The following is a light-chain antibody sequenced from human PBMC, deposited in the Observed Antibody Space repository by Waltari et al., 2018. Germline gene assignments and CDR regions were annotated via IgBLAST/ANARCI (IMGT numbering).Light chain of an antibody. CDR3: QTGGHGTWV. Sequence: QLVLTQSPSASASLGASVKPTCTLSSGHISNVIAWPQQHPRKGPRYLMKVNSDGSQSTGDDIPGRFSVSSSGAEGYLTISSLQSEDEAYYYCQTGGHGTWVFGGGTKLTVL. V-gene: IGLV4-69*01. CDR1: SGHISNV. J-gene: IGLJ3*02. CDR2: VNSDGSQ.